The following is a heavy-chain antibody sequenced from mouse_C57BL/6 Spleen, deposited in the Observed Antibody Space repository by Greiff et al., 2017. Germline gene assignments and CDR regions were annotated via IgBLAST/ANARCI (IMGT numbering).Heavy chain of an antibody. Sequence: QVQLQQPGAELVRPGSSVKLSCKASGYTFTSYWMHWVKQRPIHGLEWIGNIDPSDSETHYNQKFKDKATLTVDKSSSTAYMQLSSLTAEYSAVYYCARNYGSSYRYFDVWGTGTTVTVSS. J-gene: IGHJ1*03. CDR2: IDPSDSET. CDR1: GYTFTSYW. CDR3: ARNYGSSYRYFDV. D-gene: IGHD1-1*01. V-gene: IGHV1-52*01.